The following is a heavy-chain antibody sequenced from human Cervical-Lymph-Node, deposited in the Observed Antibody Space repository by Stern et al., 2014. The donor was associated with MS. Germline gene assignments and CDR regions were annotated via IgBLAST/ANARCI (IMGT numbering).Heavy chain of an antibody. CDR3: AHRRTAFYFFDY. CDR2: IFWDDEK. V-gene: IGHV2-5*02. CDR1: GFSLNTDGVA. Sequence: QVTLKGSGPALVKPTQSLTLTCTFSGFSLNTDGVAVGWIRQPPGKAPEWLAVIFWDDEKKYSPSLQTRLAISMDTSKNQVVLNMANMDPLDTGTYYCAHRRTAFYFFDYWGQGILVTVSS. D-gene: IGHD3-10*01. J-gene: IGHJ4*02.